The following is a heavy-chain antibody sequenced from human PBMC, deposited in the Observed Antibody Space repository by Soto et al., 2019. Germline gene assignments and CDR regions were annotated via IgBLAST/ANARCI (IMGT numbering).Heavy chain of an antibody. V-gene: IGHV3-15*01. Sequence: GGSLRLSCAASGFTFSNAWMSWVRQAPGKGLEWVGRIKSKTDGGTTDYAAPVKGRFTISRDDSKNTLYLQMNSLKTEDTAVYYCTTDSSVLLWFGEPPRPGDYMDVWGKGTTVTVSS. CDR2: IKSKTDGGTT. D-gene: IGHD3-10*01. CDR3: TTDSSVLLWFGEPPRPGDYMDV. J-gene: IGHJ6*03. CDR1: GFTFSNAW.